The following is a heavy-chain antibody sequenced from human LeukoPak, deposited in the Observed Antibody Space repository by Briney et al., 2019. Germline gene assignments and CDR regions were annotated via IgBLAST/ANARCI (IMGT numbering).Heavy chain of an antibody. J-gene: IGHJ6*03. CDR3: ASDYYGSGMYYYMDV. D-gene: IGHD3-10*01. V-gene: IGHV4-4*07. CDR1: GGSISSYY. Sequence: PSETLSLTCTVSGGSISSYYWSWIRQPAGKGLEWIGRIYTSGSTNYNPSLKSRVTMSVDTSKNQSSLKLSSVTAADTAVYYCASDYYGSGMYYYMDVWGKGTTVTVSS. CDR2: IYTSGST.